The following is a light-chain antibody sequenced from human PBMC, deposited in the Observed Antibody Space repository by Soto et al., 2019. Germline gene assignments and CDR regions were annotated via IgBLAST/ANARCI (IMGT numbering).Light chain of an antibody. Sequence: QSALTQPASVSGSPGQSITISCTGTSSDVGGYHYVSWYQQHPGKAPKLMIYEVTNRPTGVSNRFSASKSGNTASLTISGLQAEEVAHYYCSSYTTTYTVVFGGGTKLTVL. CDR3: SSYTTTYTVV. CDR1: SSDVGGYHY. CDR2: EVT. V-gene: IGLV2-14*01. J-gene: IGLJ2*01.